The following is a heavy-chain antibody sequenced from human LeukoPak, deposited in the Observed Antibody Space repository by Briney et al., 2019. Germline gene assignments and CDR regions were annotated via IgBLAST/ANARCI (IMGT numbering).Heavy chain of an antibody. V-gene: IGHV3-9*01. CDR1: GFTFDDYA. CDR3: AKPQVMPAATRGGYYFDY. CDR2: ISWNSGSI. J-gene: IGHJ4*02. D-gene: IGHD2-2*01. Sequence: GRSLRLSCAASGFTFDDYAMHWVRQAPGKGLEWVSGISWNSGSIGYADSVKGRFTISRDNAKNSLYLQMNSLRAEDTALYYCAKPQVMPAATRGGYYFDYWGQGTLVTVSS.